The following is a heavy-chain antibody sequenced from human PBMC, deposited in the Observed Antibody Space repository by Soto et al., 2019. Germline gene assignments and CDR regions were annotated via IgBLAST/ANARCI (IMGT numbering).Heavy chain of an antibody. J-gene: IGHJ4*02. CDR3: AKRPDRYSGSDQNYFES. CDR2: ISGRSVST. V-gene: IGHV3-23*01. D-gene: IGHD5-12*01. Sequence: GGSLRLSCAASGFTFSACAMSWVRQAPGKGLEWVSAISGRSVSTYYADSVKGRFTISRDNSKNTLYLQMNSIRAEDTAVYYCAKRPDRYSGSDQNYFESWGRGTLVTVSS. CDR1: GFTFSACA.